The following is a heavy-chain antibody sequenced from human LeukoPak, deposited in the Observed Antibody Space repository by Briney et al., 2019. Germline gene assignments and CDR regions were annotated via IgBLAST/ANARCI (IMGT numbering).Heavy chain of an antibody. CDR1: GFTFSSYA. J-gene: IGHJ4*02. D-gene: IGHD3-22*01. CDR3: AKGTMDGGQYYYDTS. Sequence: GGSLRLSCAASGFTFSSYAMSWVRQAPGKGLEWVSAISGSGGSTYYADSVKGRFTISRDNSKNTLFLQMTSLRVEDTAVYYCAKGTMDGGQYYYDTSGGQGTLVTVSS. V-gene: IGHV3-23*01. CDR2: ISGSGGST.